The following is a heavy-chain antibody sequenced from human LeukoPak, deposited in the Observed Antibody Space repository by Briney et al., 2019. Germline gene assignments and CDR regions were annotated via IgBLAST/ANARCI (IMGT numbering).Heavy chain of an antibody. CDR2: INHSGST. J-gene: IGHJ5*02. Sequence: ETLSLTCAVYGGSFSGYYRSWIRQPPGKGLEGIGEINHSGSTNYNPSLKSRVTISVDTSKNQFSLRLSSVTAADTAVYYCARGRQQLVRSRSWNWFDPWGQGTPVTVSS. CDR3: ARGRQQLVRSRSWNWFDP. CDR1: GGSFSGYY. V-gene: IGHV4-34*01. D-gene: IGHD6-13*01.